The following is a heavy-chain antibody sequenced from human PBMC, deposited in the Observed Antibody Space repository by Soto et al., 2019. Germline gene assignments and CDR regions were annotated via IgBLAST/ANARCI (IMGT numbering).Heavy chain of an antibody. J-gene: IGHJ3*02. Sequence: GGSLRLSCAASGFTFSSYAMSWVRQAPGKGLEWVSAISGSGGSTYYADSVKGRFTISRDSSKNTLYLQMNSLRAEDTAVYYCAKDDHVHTLDTYYYGSGTHGDAFDIWGQGTMVTVSS. CDR3: AKDDHVHTLDTYYYGSGTHGDAFDI. CDR1: GFTFSSYA. V-gene: IGHV3-23*01. D-gene: IGHD3-10*01. CDR2: ISGSGGST.